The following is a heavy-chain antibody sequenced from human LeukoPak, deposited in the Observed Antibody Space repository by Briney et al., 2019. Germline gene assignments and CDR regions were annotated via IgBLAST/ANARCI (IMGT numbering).Heavy chain of an antibody. CDR3: ASGRGYSYGYEAYYYYYYMDV. CDR1: GYTFTSYG. Sequence: GASVKVSCKASGYTFTSYGISWVRQAPGQGLEWMGGIIPIFGTANYAQKFQGRVTITADKSTSTAYMELSSLRSEDTAVYYCASGRGYSYGYEAYYYYYYMDVWGKGTTVTVSS. J-gene: IGHJ6*03. D-gene: IGHD5-18*01. V-gene: IGHV1-69*06. CDR2: IIPIFGTA.